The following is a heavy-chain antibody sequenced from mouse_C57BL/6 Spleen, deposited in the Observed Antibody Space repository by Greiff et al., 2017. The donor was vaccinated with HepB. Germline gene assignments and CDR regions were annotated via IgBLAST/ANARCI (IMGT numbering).Heavy chain of an antibody. V-gene: IGHV2-5*01. D-gene: IGHD2-1*01. CDR3: AKNGLSDGNYWYFDV. Sequence: VMLVESGPGLVQPSQRLSITCTVSGFSFTSYGVHWVRQSPGKGLEWLGVIWRGGSTDYNAAFMSRLSITKDNTKSQVFFKMTRLHADDPAIYYCAKNGLSDGNYWYFDVWGTGTTVTVSS. CDR2: IWRGGST. CDR1: GFSFTSYG. J-gene: IGHJ1*03.